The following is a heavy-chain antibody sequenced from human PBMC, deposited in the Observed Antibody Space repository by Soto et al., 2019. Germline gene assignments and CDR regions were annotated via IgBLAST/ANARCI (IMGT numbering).Heavy chain of an antibody. J-gene: IGHJ3*02. CDR1: GGTFSSYA. CDR2: IIPIFGTA. Sequence: QVQLVQSGAEVKKPGSSVKVSCKASGGTFSSYAISWVRQAPGQGLEWMGGIIPIFGTANYAQKFQGRVTIPADESTSTAYMELSSVRSEDTAVYYCAREVYYDSSGYYGALDAFDIWGQGTMVTVSS. CDR3: AREVYYDSSGYYGALDAFDI. D-gene: IGHD3-22*01. V-gene: IGHV1-69*01.